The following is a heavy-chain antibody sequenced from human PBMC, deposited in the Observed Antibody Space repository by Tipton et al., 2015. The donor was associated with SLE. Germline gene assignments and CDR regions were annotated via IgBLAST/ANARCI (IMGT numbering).Heavy chain of an antibody. D-gene: IGHD6-13*01. J-gene: IGHJ2*01. CDR3: ARALSTSRWYTTWYFDL. CDR1: GFTFSRYD. CDR2: IDTAGDT. V-gene: IGHV3-13*01. Sequence: GSLRLSCAASGFTFSRYDMHWVRQATGKGLEWVSGIDTAGDTYYLGSVKGRFTISRENAKNSLYLQLNSLRDGDTAVYYCARALSTSRWYTTWYFDLWGRGTLVTVSS.